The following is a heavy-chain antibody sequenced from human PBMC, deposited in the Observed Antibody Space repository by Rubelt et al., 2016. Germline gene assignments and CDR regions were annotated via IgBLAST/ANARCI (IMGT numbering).Heavy chain of an antibody. CDR3: ARGTPHYDFTHYYYGMDV. D-gene: IGHD3-3*01. J-gene: IGHJ6*02. V-gene: IGHV3-21*01. Sequence: YYADSVKGRFTISRDNAKNSLYLQMNSLRAEDTAVYYCARGTPHYDFTHYYYGMDVWGQGTTVTVSS.